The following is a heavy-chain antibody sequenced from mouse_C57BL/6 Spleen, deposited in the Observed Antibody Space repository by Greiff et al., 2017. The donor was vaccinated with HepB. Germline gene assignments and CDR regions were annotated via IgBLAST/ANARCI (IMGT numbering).Heavy chain of an antibody. V-gene: IGHV1-39*01. D-gene: IGHD1-1*01. CDR2: INPNYGTT. J-gene: IGHJ4*01. Sequence: QQSGPELVKPGASVKISCKASGYSFTDYNMNWVKQSNGKSLEWIGVINPNYGTTSYNQKFKGKATLTVDQSSSTAYMQLNSLTSEDSAVYYCARGYYYGSSYFFYAMDYWGQGTSVTVSS. CDR1: GYSFTDYN. CDR3: ARGYYYGSSYFFYAMDY.